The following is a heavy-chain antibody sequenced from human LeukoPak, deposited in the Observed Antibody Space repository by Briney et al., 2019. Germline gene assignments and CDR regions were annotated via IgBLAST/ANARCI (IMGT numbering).Heavy chain of an antibody. V-gene: IGHV3-23*01. D-gene: IGHD2-15*01. CDR2: VSNNGGYT. Sequence: PGGSLRLSCAASGFTFSSYWMSWVRQAPGKGLGWVSAVSNNGGYTYYADSVQGRFTISRDNSKSTLCLQMNSLRAEDTAVYYCAKQLGYCSDGSCYFPYWGQGTLVTVSS. CDR3: AKQLGYCSDGSCYFPY. CDR1: GFTFSSYW. J-gene: IGHJ4*02.